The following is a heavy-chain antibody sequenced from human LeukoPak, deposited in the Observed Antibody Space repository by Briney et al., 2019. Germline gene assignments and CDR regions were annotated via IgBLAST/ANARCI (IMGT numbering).Heavy chain of an antibody. CDR1: GFTFDDYA. CDR2: ISGSGGST. Sequence: GGSLRLSCAASGFTFDDYAMHWVRQAPGKGLEWVSAISGSGGSTYYADSVKGRFTISRDNSKNTLYLQMNSLRAEDTAVYYCAKASPFGGVIDPFDYWGQGTLVTVSS. CDR3: AKASPFGGVIDPFDY. V-gene: IGHV3-23*01. J-gene: IGHJ4*02. D-gene: IGHD3-16*02.